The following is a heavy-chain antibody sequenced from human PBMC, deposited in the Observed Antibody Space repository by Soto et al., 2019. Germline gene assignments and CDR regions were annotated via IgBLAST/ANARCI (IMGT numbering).Heavy chain of an antibody. Sequence: GGSLRLSCAASGFTFSSYAMSWVRQAPGKGLEWVSAISGSGGSTYYADSVKGRFTISRDNSKNTLYLQMNSLRAEDTAVYYCAKVDCSSTSCYLGGPWYFQHWGQGTLVTVSS. D-gene: IGHD2-2*01. CDR2: ISGSGGST. CDR3: AKVDCSSTSCYLGGPWYFQH. V-gene: IGHV3-23*01. J-gene: IGHJ1*01. CDR1: GFTFSSYA.